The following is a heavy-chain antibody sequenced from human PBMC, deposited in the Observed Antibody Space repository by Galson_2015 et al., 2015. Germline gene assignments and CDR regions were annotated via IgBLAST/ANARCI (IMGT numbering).Heavy chain of an antibody. CDR2: ISWNSGSI. J-gene: IGHJ4*02. Sequence: SLRLSCAASGFTFDDYAMHWVRQAPGKGLEWVSGISWNSGSIGYADSVKGRFSISRDNAKNSLYLQMNSLRAEDTAVYYCARFPCSGGSCYDYWGQGTLVTVSS. CDR3: ARFPCSGGSCYDY. CDR1: GFTFDDYA. V-gene: IGHV3-9*01. D-gene: IGHD2-15*01.